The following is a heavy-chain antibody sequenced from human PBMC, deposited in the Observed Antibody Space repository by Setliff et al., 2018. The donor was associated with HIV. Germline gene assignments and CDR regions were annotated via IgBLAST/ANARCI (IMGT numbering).Heavy chain of an antibody. Sequence: ASVKVSCKASGYTFTKYDINWVRQAPGQGLGWMGWINSYNGNTKFAQKFQGRVTTTTDTSTTTAFMELRSLKADDTGIYYCSRSGVPPYYYYGMDVWGQGTTVTVSS. CDR3: SRSGVPPYYYYGMDV. CDR1: GYTFTKYD. D-gene: IGHD3-10*01. V-gene: IGHV1-18*01. CDR2: INSYNGNT. J-gene: IGHJ6*02.